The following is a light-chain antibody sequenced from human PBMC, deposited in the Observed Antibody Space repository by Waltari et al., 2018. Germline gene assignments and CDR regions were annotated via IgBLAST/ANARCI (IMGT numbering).Light chain of an antibody. V-gene: IGKV3-15*01. J-gene: IGKJ1*01. Sequence: ASVSGSPGQSITISCRASQSVSNNLAWYQHKPGQAPRLVMYDASTRASGLPARFSGTGSGREFTLTINSLQSEDVAIYYCQQYSNWPPWTFGQGTTVEIK. CDR1: QSVSNN. CDR3: QQYSNWPPWT. CDR2: DAS.